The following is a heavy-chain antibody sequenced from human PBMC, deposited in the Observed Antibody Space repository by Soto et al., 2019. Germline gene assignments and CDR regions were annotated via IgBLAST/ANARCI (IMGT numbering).Heavy chain of an antibody. J-gene: IGHJ6*02. V-gene: IGHV3-30*18. CDR1: GFPFSSCG. D-gene: IGHD3-3*01. CDR2: ISYDGSNK. CDR3: AKDRGYDFWSGYEYYYYGRDV. Sequence: GGSLRLSCAASGFPFSSCGMHWVRQAPGKGLEWVAVISYDGSNKYYADSVKGRFTISRDNSKNTLYLQMNSLRAEDTAVYYCAKDRGYDFWSGYEYYYYGRDVWGQGTRVTVCS.